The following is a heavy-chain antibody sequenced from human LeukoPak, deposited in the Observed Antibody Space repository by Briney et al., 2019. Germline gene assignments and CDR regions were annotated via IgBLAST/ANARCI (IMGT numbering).Heavy chain of an antibody. J-gene: IGHJ6*03. CDR1: GFTFSSYG. V-gene: IGHV3-33*06. CDR3: AKDREGYYYYMDV. CDR2: IWYDGSNK. Sequence: PGRSLRLSCAASGFTFSSYGMHWVRQAPGKGLEWVAVIWYDGSNKYYADSVKGRFTISRDNSKNTLYLQMNSLRAEDTAVYYCAKDREGYYYYMDVWGKGTTVTVSS.